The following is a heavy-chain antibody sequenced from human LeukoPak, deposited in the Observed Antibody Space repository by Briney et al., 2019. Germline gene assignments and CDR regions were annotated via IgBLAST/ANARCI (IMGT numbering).Heavy chain of an antibody. Sequence: PGGSLRLSCAASGFTFSSYAMGWVRQAPGKGLEWVPAISGSGGSTYYADSVKGRFTISRDNSKNTLYLQMNSLRAEDTAVYYCAKPRLWFGEFLYYFDYWGQGTLVTVSS. D-gene: IGHD3-10*01. CDR2: ISGSGGST. CDR1: GFTFSSYA. CDR3: AKPRLWFGEFLYYFDY. V-gene: IGHV3-23*01. J-gene: IGHJ4*02.